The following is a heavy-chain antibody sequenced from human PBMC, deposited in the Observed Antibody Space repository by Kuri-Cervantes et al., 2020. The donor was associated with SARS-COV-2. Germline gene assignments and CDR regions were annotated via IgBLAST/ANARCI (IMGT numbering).Heavy chain of an antibody. Sequence: EPLKISCTVSGGSISSSSYYWGWIRQPPGKGLEWIGSIYYSGSTYYNPSLKSRVTISVDTSKNQFSLKLSSVTAADTAVYYCASPSDITMVRGVIITGAFDIWGQGTMVTVSS. CDR1: GGSISSSSYY. V-gene: IGHV4-39*01. CDR3: ASPSDITMVRGVIITGAFDI. J-gene: IGHJ3*02. D-gene: IGHD3-10*01. CDR2: IYYSGST.